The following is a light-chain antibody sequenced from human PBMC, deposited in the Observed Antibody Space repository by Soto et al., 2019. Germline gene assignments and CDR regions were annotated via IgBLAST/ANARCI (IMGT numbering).Light chain of an antibody. CDR3: QQYNNWPV. V-gene: IGKV3-15*01. CDR2: AAS. J-gene: IGKJ1*01. Sequence: EIVLTQPPGTLSLSPGERATLSCRASQSVSSNLAWYQQKPGQAPRLLIYAASTRATGIPARFSGSGSGTEFTLTISSLQSEDFAVYYCQQYNNWPVFGQGTKVDIK. CDR1: QSVSSN.